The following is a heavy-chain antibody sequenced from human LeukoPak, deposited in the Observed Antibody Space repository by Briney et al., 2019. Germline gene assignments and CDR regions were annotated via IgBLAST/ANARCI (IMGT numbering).Heavy chain of an antibody. CDR1: GYSFTSYW. V-gene: IGHV5-51*01. D-gene: IGHD2-2*01. Sequence: GESLKISCKGSGYSFTSYWIGRVRQMPGKGLEWMGIIYPGDSDTRYSPSFQGQVTISADKSISTAYLQWSSLKASDTAMYYCARQLGYCSSHSCSQDYWGQGTLVTVSS. J-gene: IGHJ4*02. CDR3: ARQLGYCSSHSCSQDY. CDR2: IYPGDSDT.